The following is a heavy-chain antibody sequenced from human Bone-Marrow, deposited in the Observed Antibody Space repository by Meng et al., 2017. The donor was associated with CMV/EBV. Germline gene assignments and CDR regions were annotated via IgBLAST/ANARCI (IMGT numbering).Heavy chain of an antibody. CDR2: ISGSGGST. CDR1: GFTFSSYD. D-gene: IGHD5-24*01. V-gene: IGHV3-23*01. Sequence: EVQLLESGGGLVQPGGALRLSCAASGFTFSSYDMSWVRQAPGKGLEWVSAISGSGGSTYYADSVKGRFTISRDTSKNTMYLQMNSLRAEDTAIYYCAKEMALERPFDYWGQGTLVTVSS. J-gene: IGHJ4*02. CDR3: AKEMALERPFDY.